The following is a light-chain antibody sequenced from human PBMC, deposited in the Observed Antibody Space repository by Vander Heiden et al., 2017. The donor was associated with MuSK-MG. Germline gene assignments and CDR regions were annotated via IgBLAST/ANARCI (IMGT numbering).Light chain of an antibody. CDR2: EAS. CDR3: QQRTTWPLT. CDR1: LNINNY. V-gene: IGKV3-11*01. Sequence: VLTQSPATLSLSPGERATLSCRASLNINNYLAWYQQKPGQAPRLLIYEASKRASGIPARFSGSGSGTGFTLTISSLEPEDFAVYYCQQRTTWPLTFGQGTKVEVK. J-gene: IGKJ1*01.